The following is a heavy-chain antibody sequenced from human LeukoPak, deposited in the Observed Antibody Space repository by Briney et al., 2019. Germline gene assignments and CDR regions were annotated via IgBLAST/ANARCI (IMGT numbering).Heavy chain of an antibody. J-gene: IGHJ5*02. Sequence: SETLSLTCAVNGGSFSGYYWSWIRQPPGKGLEWIRTINHSGSTNYNPSLKSRVTISVDTSKNQFSLKLSSVTAADTAVYYCARRDYCSSTSCYESYNWFDPWGQGTLVTVSS. CDR2: INHSGST. CDR3: ARRDYCSSTSCYESYNWFDP. CDR1: GGSFSGYY. D-gene: IGHD2-2*01. V-gene: IGHV4-34*01.